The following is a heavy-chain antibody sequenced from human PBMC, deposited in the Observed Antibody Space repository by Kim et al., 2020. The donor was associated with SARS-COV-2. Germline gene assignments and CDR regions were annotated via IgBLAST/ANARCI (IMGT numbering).Heavy chain of an antibody. CDR3: ARAYDSVGGAFDI. CDR1: KFTFSDFW. Sequence: GGSLRLSCAASKFTFSDFWMSWVRQAPGKGLEWVANIKSDGSDEYYVDSVKGRFTISRDNAKNSLYLDMNSLRAEDTALYYCARAYDSVGGAFDIWGQGTMVTVSS. CDR2: IKSDGSDE. V-gene: IGHV3-7*03. D-gene: IGHD3-3*01. J-gene: IGHJ3*02.